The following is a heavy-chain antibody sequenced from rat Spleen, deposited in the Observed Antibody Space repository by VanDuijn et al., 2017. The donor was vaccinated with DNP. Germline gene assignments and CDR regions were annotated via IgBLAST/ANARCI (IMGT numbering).Heavy chain of an antibody. CDR1: GFTFSDYN. CDR3: TTDFERGY. D-gene: IGHD1-11*01. CDR2: ISHDGSST. V-gene: IGHV5-7*01. J-gene: IGHJ2*01. Sequence: EVQLVESGGGLVQPGRSLKLSCAASGFTFSDYNMAWVRQGPKRDLEWVATISHDGSSTYYRDSVKGRFTISRDHAKSILYLQMDSLRSEDTATFYCTTDFERGYWGQGVMVTVSS.